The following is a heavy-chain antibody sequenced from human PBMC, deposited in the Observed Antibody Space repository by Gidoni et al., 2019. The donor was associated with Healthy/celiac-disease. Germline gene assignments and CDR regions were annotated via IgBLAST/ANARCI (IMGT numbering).Heavy chain of an antibody. J-gene: IGHJ4*02. V-gene: IGHV3-48*04. D-gene: IGHD6-6*01. CDR3: ARDGSIAARPRPRHFDY. Sequence: VQPVESGGGLVQPGGSLRLSCAASGFTFSSYRMNWVRQAPGKGLEWVSYISSSSSTIYYADSVKGRFTISRDNAKNSLYLQMNSLRAEDTAVYYCARDGSIAARPRPRHFDYWGQGTLVTVSS. CDR1: GFTFSSYR. CDR2: ISSSSSTI.